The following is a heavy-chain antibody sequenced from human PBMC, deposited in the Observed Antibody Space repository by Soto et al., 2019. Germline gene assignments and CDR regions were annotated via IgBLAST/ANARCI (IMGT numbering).Heavy chain of an antibody. CDR2: VYYSGST. Sequence: SETLSLTCSVSGGSVRSGNYYWSWIRQPPGKGLEWIGYVYYSGSTYYNPSLKSRVTISVDTSKNQFSLKLSSVTAADTAVYYCARHSEPYSGSYYCDYWGQGTLVTVSS. D-gene: IGHD1-26*01. J-gene: IGHJ4*02. CDR3: ARHSEPYSGSYYCDY. CDR1: GGSVRSGNYY. V-gene: IGHV4-39*01.